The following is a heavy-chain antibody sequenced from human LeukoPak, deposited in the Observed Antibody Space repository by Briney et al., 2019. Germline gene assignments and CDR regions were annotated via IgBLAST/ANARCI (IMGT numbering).Heavy chain of an antibody. CDR2: INHSGST. D-gene: IGHD4-11*01. Sequence: KASETLSLTCAVYGGSFSGYYWSWIRQPPGKGLEWIGEINHSGSTNYNPSLKSRVTISVDTSKNQFSLKLSSVTAADTAVYYCARSTTTLDPWGQGTLVTVSS. J-gene: IGHJ5*02. V-gene: IGHV4-34*01. CDR1: GGSFSGYY. CDR3: ARSTTTLDP.